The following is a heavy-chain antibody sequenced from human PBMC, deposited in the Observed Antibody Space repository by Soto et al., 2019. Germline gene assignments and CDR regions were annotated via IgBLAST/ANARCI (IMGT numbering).Heavy chain of an antibody. Sequence: GGSLRLSCAASGFTFSSYGMHWVRQAPGKGLEWVAVIWYDGSNKYYADSVKGRFTISRDNSKNTLYLQMNSLRAEDTAVYYCARVSPFCSGGSCIDYWGQGTLVTVSS. J-gene: IGHJ4*02. CDR1: GFTFSSYG. CDR3: ARVSPFCSGGSCIDY. CDR2: IWYDGSNK. V-gene: IGHV3-33*01. D-gene: IGHD2-15*01.